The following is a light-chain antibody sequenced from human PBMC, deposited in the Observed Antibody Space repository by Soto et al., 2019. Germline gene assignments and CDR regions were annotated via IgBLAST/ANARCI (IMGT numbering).Light chain of an antibody. CDR1: QSVRSN. V-gene: IGKV3-15*01. Sequence: VMPQSPATLSVSPGESVTLSCRASQSVRSNLAWYQQKPGQAPRLLIYDASNRATGVPARFSGSGSGTEFTLTISGLQSEDFAIYYCQKYNNWPLITVGQGKRLEIK. J-gene: IGKJ5*01. CDR3: QKYNNWPLIT. CDR2: DAS.